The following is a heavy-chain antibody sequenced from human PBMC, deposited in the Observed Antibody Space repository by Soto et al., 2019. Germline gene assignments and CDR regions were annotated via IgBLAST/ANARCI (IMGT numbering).Heavy chain of an antibody. CDR1: GGSISSYY. Sequence: SETLSLTCTVSGGSISSYYWSWIRQPPGKGLEWIGYIYYSGSTNYNPSLKSRVTISVDTSKNQFSLKLSSVTAADTAVYYCARHRYSNWIDYWGQGTLVTVSS. CDR2: IYYSGST. D-gene: IGHD4-4*01. V-gene: IGHV4-59*08. CDR3: ARHRYSNWIDY. J-gene: IGHJ4*02.